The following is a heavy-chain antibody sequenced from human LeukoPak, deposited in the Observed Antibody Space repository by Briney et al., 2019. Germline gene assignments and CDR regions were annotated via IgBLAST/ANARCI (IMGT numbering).Heavy chain of an antibody. CDR1: GFTFSTYW. J-gene: IGHJ4*02. V-gene: IGHV3-7*01. Sequence: GGSLRLSCATSGFTFSTYWMSWVRQAPGKGLEWVANIRQDGSEKYYVDSVKGRFTISRDNAKDSLYLQMNSLRAEDTAVYYCANGDGFDYWGQGTLVTVSS. D-gene: IGHD5-24*01. CDR3: ANGDGFDY. CDR2: IRQDGSEK.